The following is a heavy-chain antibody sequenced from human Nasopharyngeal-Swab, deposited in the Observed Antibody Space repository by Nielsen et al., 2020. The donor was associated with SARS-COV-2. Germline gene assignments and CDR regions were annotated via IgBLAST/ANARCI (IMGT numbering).Heavy chain of an antibody. CDR3: ATGVAAGPVDY. CDR1: GFIFSDAW. J-gene: IGHJ4*02. CDR2: IKSETDGATT. V-gene: IGHV3-15*01. Sequence: GESLKISCAASGFIFSDAWMSWVRPAPGKGLEWVGRIKSETDGATTDYAAPVKGRFTISRDDSENTLYLQMNSLKTEDTAVYYCATGVAAGPVDYWGQGTLVTVSS. D-gene: IGHD6-13*01.